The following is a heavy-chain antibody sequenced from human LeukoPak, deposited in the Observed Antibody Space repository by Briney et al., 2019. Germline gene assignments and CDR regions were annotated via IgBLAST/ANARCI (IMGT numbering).Heavy chain of an antibody. CDR3: AKRSRLPSDYFDY. Sequence: PGGSLRLSCVASGFTFSHSWMTWVRQASGKGLEWVGHIKEDGSSQNYADSVKGRFTISRDNAKSTLYLQMNSLRAEDTAVYYCAKRSRLPSDYFDYWGQGTLVTVSS. J-gene: IGHJ4*02. CDR1: GFTFSHSW. D-gene: IGHD6-25*01. V-gene: IGHV3-7*03. CDR2: IKEDGSSQ.